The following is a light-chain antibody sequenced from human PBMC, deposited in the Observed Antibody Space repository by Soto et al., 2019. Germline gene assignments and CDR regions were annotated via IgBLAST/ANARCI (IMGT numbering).Light chain of an antibody. CDR1: SSNIGRNP. Sequence: QSVLTQPPSASGTPGQRVIISCSGGSSNIGRNPVNWYQKFPGTAPKLLISLNTQRPSGVPDRFSGSKSGTSASLAISGLRYEDEADYYCSAWDDNVYVFGPGTK. CDR2: LNT. V-gene: IGLV1-44*01. J-gene: IGLJ1*01. CDR3: SAWDDNVYV.